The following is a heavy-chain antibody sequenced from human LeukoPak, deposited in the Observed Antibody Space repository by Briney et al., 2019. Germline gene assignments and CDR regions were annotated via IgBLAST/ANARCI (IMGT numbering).Heavy chain of an antibody. J-gene: IGHJ4*02. CDR3: AKDLSNWNYRGGDS. V-gene: IGHV3-48*01. D-gene: IGHD1-7*01. CDR1: GFTFSSYS. CDR2: ISSSSSTI. Sequence: PGGSLRLSCAASGFTFSSYSMNWVRQAPGKGLEWVSYISSSSSTIYYADSVKGRFTISRDNAKNTLYLQMRSLRAEDTAVYYCAKDLSNWNYRGGDSWGQGTLVTVSS.